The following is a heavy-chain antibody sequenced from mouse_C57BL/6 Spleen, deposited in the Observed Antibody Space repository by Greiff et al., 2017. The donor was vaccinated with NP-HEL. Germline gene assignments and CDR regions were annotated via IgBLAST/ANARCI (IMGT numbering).Heavy chain of an antibody. CDR3: ARDDYDGGGMDY. CDR1: GFTFSSYA. CDR2: ISDGGSYT. J-gene: IGHJ4*01. Sequence: EVKLMESGGGLVKPGGSLKLSCAASGFTFSSYAMSWVRQTPEKRLEWVATISDGGSYTYYPDNVKGRFTISRDNAKNNLYLQMSHLKSEDTAMYYCARDDYDGGGMDYWGQGTSVTVSS. V-gene: IGHV5-4*01. D-gene: IGHD2-4*01.